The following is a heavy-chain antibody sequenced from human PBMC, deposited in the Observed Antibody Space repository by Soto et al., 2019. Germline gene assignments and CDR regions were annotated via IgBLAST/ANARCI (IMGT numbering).Heavy chain of an antibody. CDR2: ISYDGSNK. D-gene: IGHD1-26*01. CDR1: GFTFNRYG. CDR3: AKARIVGFINYYYYGIYF. J-gene: IGHJ6*02. Sequence: GGSLRLSGAASGFTFNRYGMYWVRQAPGKGLEWVAVISYDGSNKYYADSVKGRFTISRDNSKNTLYLQMKSLRAEDTAVYYCAKARIVGFINYYYYGIYFLDQGTKVPVSS. V-gene: IGHV3-30*18.